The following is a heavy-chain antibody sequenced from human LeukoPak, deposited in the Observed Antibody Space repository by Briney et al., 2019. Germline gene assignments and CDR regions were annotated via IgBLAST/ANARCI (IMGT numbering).Heavy chain of an antibody. CDR1: GGSFSGYH. CDR3: AREPYGSGTFDY. CDR2: ISHNGVT. Sequence: NTSETLSLTCAVYGGSFSGYHWSWIRQPPGKGLEWIGEISHNGVTNYKSSLKSRLTIAIDTSKNQLSLKLSSVTAADTAEYYCAREPYGSGTFDYWGQGTLVTVSA. V-gene: IGHV4-34*01. J-gene: IGHJ4*02. D-gene: IGHD3-10*01.